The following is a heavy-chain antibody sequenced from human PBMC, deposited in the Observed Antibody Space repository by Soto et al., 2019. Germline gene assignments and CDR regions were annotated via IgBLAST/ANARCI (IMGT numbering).Heavy chain of an antibody. CDR2: INHSGST. CDR3: ARGNHGVRTGFDY. V-gene: IGHV4-34*01. D-gene: IGHD4-17*01. Sequence: QVQLQQWGAGLLQPSETLSLTCAVYGGSFSGYYWSWIRQPPGKGLEWIGEINHSGSTNYNPSLKRRVTISVDTSKNQFSLKLSSVTAADTAVYYCARGNHGVRTGFDYWGQGTLVPVSS. J-gene: IGHJ4*02. CDR1: GGSFSGYY.